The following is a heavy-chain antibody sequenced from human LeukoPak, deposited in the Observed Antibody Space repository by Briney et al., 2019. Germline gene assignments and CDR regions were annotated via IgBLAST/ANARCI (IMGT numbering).Heavy chain of an antibody. V-gene: IGHV3-21*01. CDR1: GFTFSSYA. J-gene: IGHJ3*02. CDR2: ISSSSSYI. Sequence: GGSLRLSCAASGFTFSSYAMGWVRQAPGKGLEWVSSISSSSSYIYYADSVKGRFTISRDNAKNSLYLQMNSLRAEDTAVYYCARDGKLLWFGELSPLAFDIWGQGTMVTVSS. D-gene: IGHD3-10*01. CDR3: ARDGKLLWFGELSPLAFDI.